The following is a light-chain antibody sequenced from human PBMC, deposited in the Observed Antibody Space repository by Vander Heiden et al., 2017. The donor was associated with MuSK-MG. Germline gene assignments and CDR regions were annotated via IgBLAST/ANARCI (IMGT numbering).Light chain of an antibody. CDR2: DAS. CDR3: QQYNSDPMYT. J-gene: IGKJ2*01. Sequence: DILMTQSPATLSASVGDRVTITCRASQSISSWLAWYQQKPGKAPKLLIYDASSLESGVPSRFSGSGSGTEFTLTISSLQPDDFATYYCQQYNSDPMYTFGQGTKLEIK. V-gene: IGKV1-5*01. CDR1: QSISSW.